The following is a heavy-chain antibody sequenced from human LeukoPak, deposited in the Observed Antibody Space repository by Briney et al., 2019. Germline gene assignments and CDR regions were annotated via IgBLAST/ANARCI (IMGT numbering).Heavy chain of an antibody. CDR3: VRGLFWGSAGNGICYMDV. V-gene: IGHV4-34*01. CDR1: GGPFSGYD. Sequence: SETLSLTCAVDGGPFSGYDWSWIRQPPGKGLEWIGETNESGRTNYNPSLKSRVSISVDPSKSQFSLKVSSVTAADTALYYCVRGLFWGSAGNGICYMDVWGTGTTVTVYS. CDR2: TNESGRT. D-gene: IGHD7-27*01. J-gene: IGHJ6*03.